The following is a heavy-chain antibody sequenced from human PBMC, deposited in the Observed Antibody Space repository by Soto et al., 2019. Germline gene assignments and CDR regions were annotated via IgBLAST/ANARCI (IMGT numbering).Heavy chain of an antibody. CDR2: ISAYNGNT. CDR1: GYTFTSYG. D-gene: IGHD2-2*02. Sequence: ASVKVSCKASGYTFTSYGISWVRQAPGQGLEWMGWISAYNGNTNYAQKLQGRVTMTTDTSTSTAYMELRSLRSDDTAVYYCARGSGYCSSTSCHRSYYYYYYGMGVWGQGTTVTVSS. CDR3: ARGSGYCSSTSCHRSYYYYYYGMGV. V-gene: IGHV1-18*01. J-gene: IGHJ6*02.